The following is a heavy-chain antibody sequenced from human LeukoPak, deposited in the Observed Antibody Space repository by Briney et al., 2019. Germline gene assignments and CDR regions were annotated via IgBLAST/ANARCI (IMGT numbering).Heavy chain of an antibody. D-gene: IGHD1-26*01. CDR3: ATASGSQYAEYFQH. CDR1: GFTFSRYA. V-gene: IGHV3-64*01. Sequence: GGPVTLSCAASGFTFSRYAMHWVRQAPGKGLEYVSAITSNGGSTYYANSVKGRFIISRDNSKNTLYLQLGSRRADDMAMYYCATASGSQYAEYFQHWGQGTLVTVSS. J-gene: IGHJ1*01. CDR2: ITSNGGST.